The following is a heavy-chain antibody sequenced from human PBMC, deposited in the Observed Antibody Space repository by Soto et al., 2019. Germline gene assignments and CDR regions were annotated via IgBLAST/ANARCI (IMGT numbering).Heavy chain of an antibody. CDR3: ANASNERGTPSCYKALGRPYSYYYGMEV. Sequence: SVKVSCKASGCTFSSYAISWVRQAPGQGLEWMGGIIPIFGTANYAQKFQGRVTITADESASTAYMELSSLRSEDTAVYYCANASNERGTPSCYKALGRPYSYYYGMEVLGQGTTVIVS. CDR1: GCTFSSYA. J-gene: IGHJ6*02. V-gene: IGHV1-69*13. D-gene: IGHD2-2*02. CDR2: IIPIFGTA.